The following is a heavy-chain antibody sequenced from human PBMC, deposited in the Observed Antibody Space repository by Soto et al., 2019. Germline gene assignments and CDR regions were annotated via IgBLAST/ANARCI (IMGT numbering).Heavy chain of an antibody. CDR2: TYSSGST. V-gene: IGHV4-4*08. J-gene: IGHJ4*02. D-gene: IGHD4-17*01. CDR3: ARGGDYADPFDF. CDR1: GGYISGYY. Sequence: QVQLQESGPGLVKPAETLSLTCTVSGGYISGYYWTWIRQPPGKGLEWIGFTYSSGSTTSNPSLKSRVSISIGTSRKEFSLKLTSVTQADTAVYYCARGGDYADPFDFWGQGTVVTVSS.